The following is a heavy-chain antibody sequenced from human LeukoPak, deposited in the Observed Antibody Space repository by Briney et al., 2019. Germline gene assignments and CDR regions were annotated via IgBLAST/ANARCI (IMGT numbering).Heavy chain of an antibody. CDR1: GGSISSGDYY. Sequence: SETLSLTCTVSGGSISSGDYYWSWIRQPPGKGLEWMGYIYYSGSTYYNPSLKSRVTISVDMSKNQFSLKLSSVTAADTAVYYCARGYYYDSSGYYGYFDYWGQGTLVTVSS. V-gene: IGHV4-30-4*01. CDR2: IYYSGST. D-gene: IGHD3-22*01. J-gene: IGHJ4*02. CDR3: ARGYYYDSSGYYGYFDY.